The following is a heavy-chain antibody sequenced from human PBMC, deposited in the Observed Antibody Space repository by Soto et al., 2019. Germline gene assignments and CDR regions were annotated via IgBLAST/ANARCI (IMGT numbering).Heavy chain of an antibody. V-gene: IGHV3-23*01. J-gene: IGHJ4*02. CDR1: GFSFSSYA. CDR2: ISNSGGST. Sequence: EVQLLESGGGLVQPGGSLRLSCAASGFSFSSYAMTWVRQAPGKGLEWVSTISNSGGSTYYADSVKGRFTISRDNSKNTLYLQMSSLREEATAVYYCAKDPTVSLRGSDYWGQGNMVTVSS. CDR3: AKDPTVSLRGSDY. D-gene: IGHD4-17*01.